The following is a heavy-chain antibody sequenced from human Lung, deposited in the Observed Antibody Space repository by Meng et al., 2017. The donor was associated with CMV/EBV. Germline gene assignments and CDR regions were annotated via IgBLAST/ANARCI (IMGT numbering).Heavy chain of an antibody. D-gene: IGHD3-10*01. J-gene: IGHJ4*02. Sequence: SFSGYYWGWVRQPPGKGLEWIGEINHSGSTNYNPSLKSRVTISVDTSKNQFSLKLSSVTAADTAVYYCARGGNYYGSGSYPVLFVYWGQGTLVTVSS. V-gene: IGHV4-34*01. CDR1: SFSGYY. CDR2: INHSGST. CDR3: ARGGNYYGSGSYPVLFVY.